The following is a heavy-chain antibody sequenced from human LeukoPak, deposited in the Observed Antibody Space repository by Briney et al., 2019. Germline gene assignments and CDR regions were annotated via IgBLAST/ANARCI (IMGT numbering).Heavy chain of an antibody. D-gene: IGHD3-16*02. J-gene: IGHJ4*02. CDR2: ISAYNANT. CDR1: GYTFTNYG. CDR3: ARGLRLGELSFDFDY. V-gene: IGHV1-18*04. Sequence: ASVKVSCKASGYTFTNYGITWVRQAPGQGLEWMGWISAYNANTNYAQKFQGRVTMTTDTSTSTVYMELRSLRSDDTAIYYCARGLRLGELSFDFDYWGQGTLVTVSS.